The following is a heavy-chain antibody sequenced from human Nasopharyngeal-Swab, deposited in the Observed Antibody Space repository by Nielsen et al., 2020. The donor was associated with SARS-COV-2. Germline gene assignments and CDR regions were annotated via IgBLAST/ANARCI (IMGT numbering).Heavy chain of an antibody. CDR2: INHSGST. Sequence: VRQAPGKGLEWIGEINHSGSTNYNPSLKSRVTISVDKSKNQFSLKLSSVTAADTAVYYCARVGETIFGVVIRNYYGMDVWGQGTTVTVSS. J-gene: IGHJ6*02. V-gene: IGHV4-4*02. CDR3: ARVGETIFGVVIRNYYGMDV. D-gene: IGHD3-3*01.